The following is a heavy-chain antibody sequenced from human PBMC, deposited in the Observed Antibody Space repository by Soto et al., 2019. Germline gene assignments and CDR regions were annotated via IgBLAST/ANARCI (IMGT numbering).Heavy chain of an antibody. D-gene: IGHD6-6*01. CDR1: GFTFSSYA. Sequence: GGSLRLSCAASGFTFSSYAMSWVRQAPGKGLEWVSAISGSGGSTYYADSVKGRFTISRDNSKNTLYLQMNSLRAEDTAAYYCAKLDRMSIAALLFDPWGQGTLVTVSS. V-gene: IGHV3-23*01. CDR2: ISGSGGST. J-gene: IGHJ5*02. CDR3: AKLDRMSIAALLFDP.